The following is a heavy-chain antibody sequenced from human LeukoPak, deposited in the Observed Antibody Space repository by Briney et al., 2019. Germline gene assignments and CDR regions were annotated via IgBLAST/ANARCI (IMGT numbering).Heavy chain of an antibody. CDR3: AKDRWARAGGGMDV. J-gene: IGHJ6*02. CDR2: IYYSGST. CDR1: GGSISSYY. V-gene: IGHV4-59*01. Sequence: SETLSLTCTVSGGSISSYYWSWIRQPPGKGLEWIGYIYYSGSTNYNPSLKSRVTISVDTSKNQFSLKLSSVTAADTAVYYCAKDRWARAGGGMDVWGQGTTVTVSS. D-gene: IGHD4-23*01.